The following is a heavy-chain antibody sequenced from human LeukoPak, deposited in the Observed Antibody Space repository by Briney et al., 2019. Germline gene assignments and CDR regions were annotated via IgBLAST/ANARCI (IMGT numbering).Heavy chain of an antibody. Sequence: GGSLRLSCAASGFTVSGNYMSWVRQAPGKGLEWVSVIYSDGTTYYAGSVKGRFSISRDNSKNTLYLQMNSLRAEDTAVYYCARHPPEYGSPHGMDVWGQGTTATVSS. D-gene: IGHD6-6*01. CDR1: GFTVSGNY. CDR3: ARHPPEYGSPHGMDV. J-gene: IGHJ6*02. V-gene: IGHV3-66*04. CDR2: IYSDGTT.